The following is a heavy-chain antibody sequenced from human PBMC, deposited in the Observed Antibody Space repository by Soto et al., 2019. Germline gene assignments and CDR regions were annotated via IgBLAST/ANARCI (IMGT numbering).Heavy chain of an antibody. J-gene: IGHJ4*02. D-gene: IGHD3-16*01. CDR2: IYHTGPT. CDR1: SVSISSSYW. Sequence: QLQESGPGLVKPSGTLSLTCAVSSVSISSSYWWSWVRQPPGKGLGWIGEIYHTGPTNYNPSLKSLVTISVDKSKNHFSLNLNSVNAADTAVYYCARTPPDKFGGIEYWGQGTLVTVSS. CDR3: ARTPPDKFGGIEY. V-gene: IGHV4-4*02.